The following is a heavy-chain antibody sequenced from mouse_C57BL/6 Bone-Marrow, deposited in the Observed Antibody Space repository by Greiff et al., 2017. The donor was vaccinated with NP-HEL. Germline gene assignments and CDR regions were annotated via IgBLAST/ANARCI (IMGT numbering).Heavy chain of an antibody. CDR2: IYPRSGNT. Sequence: VQLQQSGAELARPGASVKLSCKASGYTFTSYGISWVKQRTGQGLEWIGEIYPRSGNTYYNEKFKGKATLTADKSSSTAYMELRSLTTVDSAVYFCESADGYYVYVDYWGQGTTLTVSS. CDR3: ESADGYYVYVDY. J-gene: IGHJ2*01. V-gene: IGHV1-81*01. D-gene: IGHD2-3*01. CDR1: GYTFTSYG.